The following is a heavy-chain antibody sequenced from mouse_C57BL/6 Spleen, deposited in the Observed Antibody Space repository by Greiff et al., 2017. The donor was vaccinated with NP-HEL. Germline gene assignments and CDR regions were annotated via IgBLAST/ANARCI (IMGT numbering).Heavy chain of an antibody. Sequence: VQLQQPGTELVKPGASVKLSCKASGYTFTSYWMHWVKQRPGQGLEWIGNINPSNGGTNYNEKFKSKATLTVDKSSSTAYMQLSSLTSEDSAVYYCARDNYYGRDYYAMDYWGQGTSVTVSS. CDR2: INPSNGGT. V-gene: IGHV1-53*01. CDR3: ARDNYYGRDYYAMDY. J-gene: IGHJ4*01. D-gene: IGHD1-1*01. CDR1: GYTFTSYW.